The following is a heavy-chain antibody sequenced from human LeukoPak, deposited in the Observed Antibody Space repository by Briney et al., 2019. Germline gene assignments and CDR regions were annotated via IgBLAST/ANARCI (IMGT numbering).Heavy chain of an antibody. CDR3: AKVVTMIVVVNDAFDI. Sequence: GGSLRLSCAASGFTFSNEMNWVRQAPGKGLEWVSYISSSGSTIYYADSVKGRFTISRDNAKNSLYLQMNSLRAEDTAVYYCAKVVTMIVVVNDAFDIWGQGTMVTVSS. CDR1: GFTFSNE. D-gene: IGHD3-22*01. J-gene: IGHJ3*02. V-gene: IGHV3-48*03. CDR2: ISSSGSTI.